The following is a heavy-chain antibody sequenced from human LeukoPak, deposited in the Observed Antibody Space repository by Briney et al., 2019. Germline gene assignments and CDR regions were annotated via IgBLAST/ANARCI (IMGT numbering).Heavy chain of an antibody. D-gene: IGHD6-19*01. CDR2: ISVSGTTM. J-gene: IGHJ3*02. Sequence: GVSLRLSCATSGFTFTDYYMTWIRQAPGKGLEWISYISVSGTTMYYADSVKGRFTLSRDNAKNSLYLQMNSLRAEDTAVYYCARDTRQWLVYDAFDIWGQGTMVTVSS. CDR3: ARDTRQWLVYDAFDI. V-gene: IGHV3-11*01. CDR1: GFTFTDYY.